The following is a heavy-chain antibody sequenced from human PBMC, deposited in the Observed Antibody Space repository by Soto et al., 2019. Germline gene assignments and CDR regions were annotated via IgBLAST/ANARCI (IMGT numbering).Heavy chain of an antibody. Sequence: GASVKVSCKASGGTFDNYAVSWVRQAPGQGLEWMGGIIPMFETVNYAQRFQGRLTIAADESTSTAYMELTSLTSADTAIYLCARGLRTGNYGMDVWGQGTTVTVSS. V-gene: IGHV1-69*13. D-gene: IGHD2-15*01. CDR1: GGTFDNYA. CDR3: ARGLRTGNYGMDV. CDR2: IIPMFETV. J-gene: IGHJ6*02.